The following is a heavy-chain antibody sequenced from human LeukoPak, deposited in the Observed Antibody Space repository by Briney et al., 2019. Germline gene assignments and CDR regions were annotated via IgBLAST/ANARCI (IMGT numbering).Heavy chain of an antibody. J-gene: IGHJ3*02. D-gene: IGHD5-24*01. Sequence: LRLSCAASGFTFSSYGMHWVRQHPGKGLEWIGYIYYSGSTYYNPSLKSRVALSVDTSKSQFSLKLSSLTAADTAVYYCAKSREEIRGLDAFDIWGQGTMVTVSS. CDR3: AKSREEIRGLDAFDI. CDR1: GFTFSSYG. V-gene: IGHV4-31*02. CDR2: IYYSGST.